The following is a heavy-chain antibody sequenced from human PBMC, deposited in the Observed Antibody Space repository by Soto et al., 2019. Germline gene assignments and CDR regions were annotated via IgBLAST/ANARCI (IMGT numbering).Heavy chain of an antibody. D-gene: IGHD2-15*01. CDR1: GFTVSSNY. CDR3: ARPIVVVVAATDAFDI. Sequence: GGSLRLSCAASGFTVSSNYMSWVRQAPGKGLEWVSVIYSGGSTYYADSVKGRFTISRDNSKNTLYLQMNSLRAEDTAVYYCARPIVVVVAATDAFDIWGQGTMVTVSS. CDR2: IYSGGST. V-gene: IGHV3-66*04. J-gene: IGHJ3*02.